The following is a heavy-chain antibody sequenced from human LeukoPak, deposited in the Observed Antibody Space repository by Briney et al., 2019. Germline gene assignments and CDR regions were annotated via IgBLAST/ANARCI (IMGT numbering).Heavy chain of an antibody. CDR3: ATDKYSFDY. J-gene: IGHJ4*02. CDR1: GGSLSSSSYY. Sequence: SGTLSLTRTVSGGSLSSSSYYWGWIRQPPGKGLEWIGRIYYSGSTYYNPSLKSRVTIPVDTSKNQFSLKLSSVTAADTAVYYCATDKYSFDYWGQGTLVTVSS. V-gene: IGHV4-39*07. D-gene: IGHD5-18*01. CDR2: IYYSGST.